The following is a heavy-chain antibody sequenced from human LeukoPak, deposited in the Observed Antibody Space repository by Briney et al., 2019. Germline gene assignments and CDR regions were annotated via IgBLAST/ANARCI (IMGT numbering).Heavy chain of an antibody. Sequence: SQTLSLTCTVSGGSISSYYWGWIRQPPGKGLEWIGHIYYSGSTNYSPSLKSRVTISVVTSKNQFSLKLSSVTAADTAVYYCARVVPLPAAIDYNYGMDVWGQGTTVTVSS. CDR3: ARVVPLPAAIDYNYGMDV. J-gene: IGHJ6*02. CDR2: IYYSGST. D-gene: IGHD2-2*01. V-gene: IGHV4-59*01. CDR1: GGSISSYY.